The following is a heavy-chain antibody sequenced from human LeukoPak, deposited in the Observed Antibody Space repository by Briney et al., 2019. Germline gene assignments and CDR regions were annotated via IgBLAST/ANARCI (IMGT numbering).Heavy chain of an antibody. Sequence: AGSLRLSCAASGFTFNSFAMNWDRQAPGKGLEWVSSISASDGHSHYADFVKGRFTISRDNSKNTLYLQMNSLRAEDTAAYYCAKSLGVGGYTRYKGFDQWGQGTLVVVSS. D-gene: IGHD3-16*02. V-gene: IGHV3-23*01. CDR2: ISASDGHS. CDR1: GFTFNSFA. J-gene: IGHJ4*02. CDR3: AKSLGVGGYTRYKGFDQ.